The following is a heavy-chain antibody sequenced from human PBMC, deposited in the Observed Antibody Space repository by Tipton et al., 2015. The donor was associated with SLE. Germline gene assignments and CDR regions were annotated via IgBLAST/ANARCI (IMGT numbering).Heavy chain of an antibody. CDR1: GAPIGSFY. J-gene: IGHJ4*02. CDR2: IYNSGYT. CDR3: ARADTIYSFDY. Sequence: TLSLTCSVFGAPIGSFYWSWVRQPAGQGLEWIGRIYNSGYTNYNPSLKSRVPMSVDMSKNQFSLKLTSVTAADMAIYYCARADTIYSFDYWGQGALVTVSS. V-gene: IGHV4-4*07.